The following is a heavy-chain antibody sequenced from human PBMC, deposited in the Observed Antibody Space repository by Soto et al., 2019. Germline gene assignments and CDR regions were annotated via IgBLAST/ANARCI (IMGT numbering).Heavy chain of an antibody. CDR1: GDSSSISTYS. V-gene: IGHV4-30-2*01. D-gene: IGHD6-19*01. CDR2: IYRSGVT. J-gene: IGHJ5*02. CDR3: AGMPYTSGIRFDP. Sequence: SLTCSFSGDSSSISTYSWSWIRQPPGKALEWVGFIYRSGVTSYNPSLKSRVSISLDTSNNQCSLKLGSVTAADTAVYYCAGMPYTSGIRFDPWGPGTLGTASS.